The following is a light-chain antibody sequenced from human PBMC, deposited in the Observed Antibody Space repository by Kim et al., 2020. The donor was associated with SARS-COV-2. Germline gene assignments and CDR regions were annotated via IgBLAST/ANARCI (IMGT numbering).Light chain of an antibody. Sequence: SYELTQPPSESVAPGKTATITCGINNIGSQTVHWYQHKPGQAPVLVIHYDSDRPAGITERFSGSFSANLATLHIARVEAGDEADYYCQVWDNSRDHVIFGGGTQLTVL. CDR1: NIGSQT. CDR3: QVWDNSRDHVI. V-gene: IGLV3-21*04. J-gene: IGLJ2*01. CDR2: YDS.